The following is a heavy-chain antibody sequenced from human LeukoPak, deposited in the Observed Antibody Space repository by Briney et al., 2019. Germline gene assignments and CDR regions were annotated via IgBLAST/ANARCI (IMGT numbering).Heavy chain of an antibody. D-gene: IGHD3-10*01. CDR1: GYTFTGYY. Sequence: ASVMVSCKASGYTFTGYYTHWVRQAPGQGLEWMGWINPNSGGTNYARKFQGRVTMTRDTSISTAYMELSRLRSDDTAVYYCARELLKSSLQYYYGSGSSGYWGQGTLVTVSS. J-gene: IGHJ4*02. V-gene: IGHV1-2*02. CDR3: ARELLKSSLQYYYGSGSSGY. CDR2: INPNSGGT.